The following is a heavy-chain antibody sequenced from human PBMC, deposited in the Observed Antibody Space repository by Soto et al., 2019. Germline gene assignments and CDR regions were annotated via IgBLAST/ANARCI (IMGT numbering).Heavy chain of an antibody. V-gene: IGHV4-31*03. Sequence: QVQLQESGPGLVKPSQTLSLTCTVSSGSISSGGYYWSWIRQHPGKGLEWIGYIYYSGITYYNPSLKSRVTIAVXXSKNQFSLKLSSVTAADTAVYYCARWPQLEPRFDYWGQGTLVTVSS. D-gene: IGHD1-1*01. CDR1: SGSISSGGYY. J-gene: IGHJ4*02. CDR3: ARWPQLEPRFDY. CDR2: IYYSGIT.